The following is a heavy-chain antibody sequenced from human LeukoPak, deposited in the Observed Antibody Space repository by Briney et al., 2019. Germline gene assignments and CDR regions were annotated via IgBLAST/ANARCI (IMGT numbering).Heavy chain of an antibody. Sequence: GGSLRLSCAASGLTFSSHWMHWVRQAPGKGLVWVSRITNDGSSTTYADSVKGRFTISRDNAKNSLYLQMNSLRAEDTAVYYCARVRSEGFLEWLLSYFDYWGQGTLVTVSS. J-gene: IGHJ4*02. CDR3: ARVRSEGFLEWLLSYFDY. D-gene: IGHD3-3*01. CDR1: GLTFSSHW. CDR2: ITNDGSST. V-gene: IGHV3-74*01.